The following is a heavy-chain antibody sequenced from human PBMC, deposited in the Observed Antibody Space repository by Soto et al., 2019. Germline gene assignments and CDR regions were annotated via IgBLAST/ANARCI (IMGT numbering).Heavy chain of an antibody. CDR3: ARGAYRYFDY. J-gene: IGHJ4*02. CDR1: GFTFSGYA. D-gene: IGHD4-4*01. CDR2: ISSDGSST. V-gene: IGHV3-30-3*01. Sequence: QVQLVESGGGVVQPGKSLRLSCVASGFTFSGYAMHWIRQAPGKAPEWVALISSDGSSTLYADSVRGRFTISRDNCRDTLYLQLNSLRPDDTAVFSCARGAYRYFDYWGQGTLVTVSS.